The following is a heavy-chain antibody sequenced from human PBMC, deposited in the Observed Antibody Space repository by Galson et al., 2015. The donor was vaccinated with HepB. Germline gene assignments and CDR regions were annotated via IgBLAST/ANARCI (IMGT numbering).Heavy chain of an antibody. CDR1: GYSFTSYW. J-gene: IGHJ4*02. V-gene: IGHV5-51*01. Sequence: QSGAEVKKPGESLKISCTGSGYSFTSYWIGWVRQMPGKGLEWMGIIYPGDSDTRYSPSFQGQVTISADKSISTAYLQWSSLKASDTAMYYCARATSIVAAPYYFDYWGQGTLVTVSS. CDR2: IYPGDSDT. D-gene: IGHD2-15*01. CDR3: ARATSIVAAPYYFDY.